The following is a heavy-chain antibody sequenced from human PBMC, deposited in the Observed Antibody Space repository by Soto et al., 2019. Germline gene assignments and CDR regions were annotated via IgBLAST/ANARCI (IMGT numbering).Heavy chain of an antibody. J-gene: IGHJ4*02. CDR1: EFAFGSHA. Sequence: HPGGSLRLSCAASEFAFGSHAMTWVRQAPGKGLEWVSTIGRDGGKKYYADSVKGRFTISRDNSKNTLYLQMNSLRADDTAVYYCAKGQDIRPVATRYFESWGQGTLVTVSS. CDR2: IGRDGGKK. D-gene: IGHD5-12*01. CDR3: AKGQDIRPVATRYFES. V-gene: IGHV3-23*01.